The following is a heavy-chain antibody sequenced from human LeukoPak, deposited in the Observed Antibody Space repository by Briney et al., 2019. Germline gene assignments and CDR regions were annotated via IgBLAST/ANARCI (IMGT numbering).Heavy chain of an antibody. CDR2: ISTYNGHT. Sequence: ASVKVSCKPSGYTFISYALSWVRQAPGQGLEWMGWISTYNGHTNYAQKFQGRVTMTTDTSTSTSYMELRSLTSNDTAVYFCARGSADGFDIWGQGTMVIVSS. D-gene: IGHD3-10*01. CDR1: GYTFISYA. CDR3: ARGSADGFDI. V-gene: IGHV1-18*01. J-gene: IGHJ3*02.